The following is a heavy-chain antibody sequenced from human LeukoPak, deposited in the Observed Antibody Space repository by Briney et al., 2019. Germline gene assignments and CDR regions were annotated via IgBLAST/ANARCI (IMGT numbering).Heavy chain of an antibody. CDR1: GYTFTGYY. CDR2: INPNRGGT. J-gene: IGHJ4*02. Sequence: GASVKVSCKASGYTFTGYYMHWVRQAPGQGLEWMGWINPNRGGTNYAQKFQGRVTMTRDTSLSTAYMELSRLRSDDTAAYYCARDLALYGDYGGNRDFDYWGQGTLVTVSS. CDR3: ARDLALYGDYGGNRDFDY. D-gene: IGHD4-23*01. V-gene: IGHV1-2*02.